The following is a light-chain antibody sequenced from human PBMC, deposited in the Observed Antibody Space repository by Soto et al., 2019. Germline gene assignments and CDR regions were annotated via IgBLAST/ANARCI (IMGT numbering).Light chain of an antibody. CDR3: SSYAGSNNFFYV. J-gene: IGLJ1*01. CDR1: SSDVGAYTR. V-gene: IGLV2-8*01. Sequence: QSVLTQPSSASGSPGQSVTISCTGTSSDVGAYTRVSWYQQHPGKAPKLLIYEVSKRPSGVPDRFSGSKSGNTASLTVSGLQAEDEADYYCSSYAGSNNFFYVLRTGTKVTVL. CDR2: EVS.